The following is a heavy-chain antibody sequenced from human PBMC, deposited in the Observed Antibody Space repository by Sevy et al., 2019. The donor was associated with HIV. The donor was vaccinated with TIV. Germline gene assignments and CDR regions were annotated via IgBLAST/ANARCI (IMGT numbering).Heavy chain of an antibody. CDR3: ARGGLSTSSDFHYYYGMDV. V-gene: IGHV3-7*01. CDR1: GFTFSRYW. J-gene: IGHJ6*02. D-gene: IGHD6-6*01. Sequence: GGSLRLSCAASGFTFSRYWMSWVRQAPERGLEWVAIIKYDGREKYYVDSVRGGFTISRDIAKNSLYLEMNSLRAEDTAGYYCARGGLSTSSDFHYYYGMDVWGQGTTVTVSS. CDR2: IKYDGREK.